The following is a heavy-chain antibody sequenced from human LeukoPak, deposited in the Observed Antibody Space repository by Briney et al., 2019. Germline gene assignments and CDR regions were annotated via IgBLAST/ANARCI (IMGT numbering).Heavy chain of an antibody. CDR3: AKGPVMHYYDSRGYYAFDI. Sequence: PGGSLRLSCAASGFTFSSYGMHWVRQAPGKGLEWVAVISYDGSNKYYADSVKGRFTISRDNSKNTLYLQMNSLRAEDTAVYYCAKGPVMHYYDSRGYYAFDIWGQGTMVTVSS. V-gene: IGHV3-30*18. J-gene: IGHJ3*02. CDR2: ISYDGSNK. D-gene: IGHD3-22*01. CDR1: GFTFSSYG.